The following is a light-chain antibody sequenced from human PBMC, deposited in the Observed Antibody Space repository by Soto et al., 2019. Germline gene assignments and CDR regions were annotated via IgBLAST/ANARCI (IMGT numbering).Light chain of an antibody. CDR2: EVT. CDR3: NSYTNSSAVV. Sequence: QSSLTQPAPVSGSPLQSITISFAGTRDDIGAYDYVSWYQQHPGNAPKLLVYEVTNRPSGVSDRFSGSKSGNTASLTISGLQAEDEADYYCNSYTNSSAVVFGGGTKVTVL. V-gene: IGLV2-14*01. CDR1: RDDIGAYDY. J-gene: IGLJ2*01.